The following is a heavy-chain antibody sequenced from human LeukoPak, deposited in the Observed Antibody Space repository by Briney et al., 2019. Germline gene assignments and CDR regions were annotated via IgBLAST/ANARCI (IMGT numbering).Heavy chain of an antibody. CDR2: ITGTGDST. Sequence: GGSLRLSCAASGFTFTTYAMAWVRQPPGKGLEWVSSITGTGDSTYYADSVKGQFTISRDDSKNTLDLQINHLRAEDTAVYHCARDGGSYLQPTDYWGQGTLVSVSS. V-gene: IGHV3-23*01. CDR1: GFTFTTYA. CDR3: ARDGGSYLQPTDY. D-gene: IGHD1-26*01. J-gene: IGHJ4*02.